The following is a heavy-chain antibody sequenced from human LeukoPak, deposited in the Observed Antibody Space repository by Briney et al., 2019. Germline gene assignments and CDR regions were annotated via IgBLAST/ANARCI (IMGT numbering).Heavy chain of an antibody. J-gene: IGHJ6*02. CDR1: GFTFSNYW. D-gene: IGHD4-17*01. Sequence: GGSLRLSCAASGFTFSNYWIHWVRQAPGEGLEWVSGISGSGDSSYYADSVKGRFTISRDNSGNTLYLQMNSLRAEDTAVYYCAKDLYGFYAMDVWGQGTTVTVSS. V-gene: IGHV3-23*01. CDR3: AKDLYGFYAMDV. CDR2: ISGSGDSS.